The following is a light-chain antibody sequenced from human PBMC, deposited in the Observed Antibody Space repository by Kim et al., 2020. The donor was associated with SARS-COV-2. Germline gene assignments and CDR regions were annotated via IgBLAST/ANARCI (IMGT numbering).Light chain of an antibody. CDR2: DNN. Sequence: QSALTQPPSVSAAPGQKVSISCSGSSSNLGSNYVSWYQHLPGTAPKLLIYDNNKRPSGIPDRFSGSKSGTSATLGITGLQTGEEADYYCGTWDSSLSAGVFGGGTQLTVL. V-gene: IGLV1-51*01. J-gene: IGLJ3*02. CDR3: GTWDSSLSAGV. CDR1: SSNLGSNY.